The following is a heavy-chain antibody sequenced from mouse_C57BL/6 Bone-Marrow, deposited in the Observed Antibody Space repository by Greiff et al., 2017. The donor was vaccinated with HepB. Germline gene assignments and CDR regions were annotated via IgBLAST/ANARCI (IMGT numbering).Heavy chain of an antibody. CDR1: GYTFTDYN. Sequence: EVQLQQSGPELVKPGASVKIPCTASGYTFTDYNMDWVKQSHGKSLEWIGDINPNNGGTIYNQKFKGKATLTVDKSSRTAYMELRSLTSEDTAVYYCARRAYYYGSSPYYLDYWGQGTTLTVSS. D-gene: IGHD1-1*01. V-gene: IGHV1-18*01. J-gene: IGHJ2*01. CDR2: INPNNGGT. CDR3: ARRAYYYGSSPYYLDY.